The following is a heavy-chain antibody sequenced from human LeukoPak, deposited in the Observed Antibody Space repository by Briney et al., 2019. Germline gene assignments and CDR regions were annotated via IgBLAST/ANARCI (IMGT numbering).Heavy chain of an antibody. CDR3: ARDRRIAAGFIDFDP. D-gene: IGHD6-25*01. J-gene: IGHJ5*02. CDR1: GGTFSSYA. CDR2: IIPIFGTA. V-gene: IGHV1-69*13. Sequence: SVKVSCKASGGTFSSYAISWVRQAPGQGLEWMGGIIPIFGTANYAQKFQGRVTITADESTSTAYMELSSLRSEDTAVYYCARDRRIAAGFIDFDPWGQGTLDTVSS.